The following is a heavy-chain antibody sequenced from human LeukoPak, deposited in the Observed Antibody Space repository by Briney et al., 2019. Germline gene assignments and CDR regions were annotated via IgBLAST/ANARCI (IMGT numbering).Heavy chain of an antibody. CDR1: GFTFSSYA. J-gene: IGHJ4*02. Sequence: GGSLRLSCAASGFTFSSYAMSWVRQAPGKGLEWVSAISGSGGSTYYADSVKGRFTVSRDNSKNTLYLQMNSLRADDTAVYYCAKDRPTVYSSSWLHFLDSWGQGTLVTVSS. CDR2: ISGSGGST. D-gene: IGHD6-13*01. V-gene: IGHV3-23*01. CDR3: AKDRPTVYSSSWLHFLDS.